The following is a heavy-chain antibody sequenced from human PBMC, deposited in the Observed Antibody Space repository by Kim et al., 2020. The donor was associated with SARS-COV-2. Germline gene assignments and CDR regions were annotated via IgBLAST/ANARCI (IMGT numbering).Heavy chain of an antibody. CDR1: GGSISSSSYY. Sequence: SETLSLTCTVSGGSISSSSYYWGWIRQPPGKGLEWIGSIYYSGSTYYNPSLKSRVTISVDTSKNQFSLKLSSVTAADTAVYYCARPTPSTNPSGVDVWGQGTTVTVSS. CDR3: ARPTPSTNPSGVDV. V-gene: IGHV4-39*01. CDR2: IYYSGST. D-gene: IGHD5-12*01. J-gene: IGHJ6*02.